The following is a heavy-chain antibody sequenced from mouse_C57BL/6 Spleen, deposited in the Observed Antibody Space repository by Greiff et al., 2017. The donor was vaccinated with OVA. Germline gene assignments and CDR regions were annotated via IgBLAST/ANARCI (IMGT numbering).Heavy chain of an antibody. CDR2: FYPGSGSI. CDR1: GYTFTEYT. CDR3: ARHEGYGNYPLYAMDY. D-gene: IGHD2-1*01. V-gene: IGHV1-62-2*01. Sequence: VQLQESGAELVKPGASVKLSCKASGYTFTEYTIHWVKQRSGQGLEWIGWFYPGSGSIKYNEKFKDKATLTADKSSSTVYMELSRLTSEDSAVYFCARHEGYGNYPLYAMDYWGQGTSVTVSS. J-gene: IGHJ4*01.